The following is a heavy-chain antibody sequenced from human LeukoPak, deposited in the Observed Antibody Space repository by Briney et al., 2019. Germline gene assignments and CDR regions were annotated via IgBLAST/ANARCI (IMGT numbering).Heavy chain of an antibody. V-gene: IGHV3-30*04. CDR1: GFTFSSYA. J-gene: IGHJ5*02. CDR3: ARRAGITGTTSWFDP. Sequence: GGSLRLSCAASGFTFSSYAMHWVRQAPGKGLEWVAVISYDGSNKYYADSVKGRFTISRDNAKNSLYLQMNSLRAEDTAVYYCARRAGITGTTSWFDPWGQGTLVTVSS. CDR2: ISYDGSNK. D-gene: IGHD1-7*01.